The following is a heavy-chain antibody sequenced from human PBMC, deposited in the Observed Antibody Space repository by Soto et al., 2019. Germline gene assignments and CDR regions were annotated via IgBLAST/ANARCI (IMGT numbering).Heavy chain of an antibody. Sequence: QITLKESGPTLVKPTQTLTLTCTFSGFSLSTIGVGVGWIRQPPGKALECLALIYWDDDKRYSPSLKSRLTITKDTSKNQVVLTMTNMDPVDTATYYCAHRQGGYNWDDGDFDYWGLGTLVTVSS. CDR1: GFSLSTIGVG. CDR2: IYWDDDK. CDR3: AHRQGGYNWDDGDFDY. D-gene: IGHD1-1*01. V-gene: IGHV2-5*02. J-gene: IGHJ4*02.